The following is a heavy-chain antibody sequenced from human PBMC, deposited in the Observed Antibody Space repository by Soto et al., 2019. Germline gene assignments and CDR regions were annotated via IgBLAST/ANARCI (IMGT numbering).Heavy chain of an antibody. CDR3: ARVNIVSWGGYYFDY. V-gene: IGHV4-31*01. J-gene: IGHJ4*02. Sequence: QVQLQESGPGLVKPSQTLSLTCTVSGGSISSGGYYWSWIRQHPGKGLEWIGYIYHSGSTYYNPSLTSLVNKSGDTYKNPCSLKRSAVTSTDTAVYFSARVNIVSWGGYYFDYWGQGTLVTVSS. D-gene: IGHD5-12*01. CDR1: GGSISSGGYY. CDR2: IYHSGST.